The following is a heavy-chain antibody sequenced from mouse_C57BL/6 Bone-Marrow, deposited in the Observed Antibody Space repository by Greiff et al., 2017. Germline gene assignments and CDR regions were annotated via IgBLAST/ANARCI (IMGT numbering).Heavy chain of an antibody. CDR1: GISITTGNYR. V-gene: IGHV3-5*01. CDR2: IYYSGTI. D-gene: IGHD2-2*01. CDR3: AREVTTRYFDV. Sequence: EVKLQESGPGLVKPSQTVFLTCTVTGISITTGNYRWSWIRQFPGNKLEWIGYIYYSGTITYNPSLTSRTTITRDTPKNQFFLEMNSLTAEDTATYYCAREVTTRYFDVWGTGTTVTVSS. J-gene: IGHJ1*03.